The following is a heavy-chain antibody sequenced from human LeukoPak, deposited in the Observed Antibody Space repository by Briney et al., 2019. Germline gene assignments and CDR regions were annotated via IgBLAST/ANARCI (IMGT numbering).Heavy chain of an antibody. D-gene: IGHD2-2*02. J-gene: IGHJ4*02. CDR2: FNWNTGNI. Sequence: PGGSLRLSCAASGFTFDDYAVHWVRQVPGQGLEWISGFNWNTGNIDYADSVKGRFTISRDNAKNSLYLQMNSLRTEDTAFYYCAKVHCSSADCFTGGFDCWDQGTLVIVSS. CDR1: GFTFDDYA. V-gene: IGHV3-9*01. CDR3: AKVHCSSADCFTGGFDC.